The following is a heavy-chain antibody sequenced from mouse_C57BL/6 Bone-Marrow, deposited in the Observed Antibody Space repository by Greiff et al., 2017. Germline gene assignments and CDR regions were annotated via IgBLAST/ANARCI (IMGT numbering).Heavy chain of an antibody. CDR3: ARYDGYYVPYYYAMDY. CDR2: IWTGGGT. Sequence: VKLQESGPGLVAPSQSLSITCTVSGFSLTSYAISWVRQPPGKGLEWLGVIWTGGGTNYNSALKSRLSISKDNSKSQVFLKMNCLQTDDTARYYCARYDGYYVPYYYAMDYWGQGTSVTVSS. J-gene: IGHJ4*01. CDR1: GFSLTSYA. D-gene: IGHD2-3*01. V-gene: IGHV2-9-1*01.